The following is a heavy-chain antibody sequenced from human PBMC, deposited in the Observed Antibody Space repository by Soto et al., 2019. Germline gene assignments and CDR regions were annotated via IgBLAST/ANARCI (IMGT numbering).Heavy chain of an antibody. CDR1: GYTFRNFG. CDR2: ISAYNANA. Sequence: ASVKVSCKASGYTFRNFGISWVRQAPGQGLEWMGWISAYNANANYAQKFQGRLTMTADTSTSTAYMELRSLRSDDTAVYYCARENSYFDYWRQGTLVTVSS. J-gene: IGHJ4*02. V-gene: IGHV1-18*01. CDR3: ARENSYFDY.